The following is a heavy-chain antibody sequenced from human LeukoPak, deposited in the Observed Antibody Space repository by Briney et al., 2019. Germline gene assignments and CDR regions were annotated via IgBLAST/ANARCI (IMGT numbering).Heavy chain of an antibody. CDR2: IKEDGSAT. CDR1: GFMFRDFW. CDR3: VRDIGWFRFDY. V-gene: IGHV3-7*03. D-gene: IGHD6-19*01. J-gene: IGHJ4*02. Sequence: GGSLRLSCAASGFMFRDFWMTWVRQAPGKGLEWVAHIKEDGSATQSIDAVKGRFTTSRDNAKNSLYLQMNTLRAEDTAVYYCVRDIGWFRFDYWGQGTLVTVSS.